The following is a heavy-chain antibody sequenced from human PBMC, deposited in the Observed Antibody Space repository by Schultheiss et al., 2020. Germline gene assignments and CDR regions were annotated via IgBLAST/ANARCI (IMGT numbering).Heavy chain of an antibody. CDR2: INPNSGGT. V-gene: IGHV1-2*02. CDR1: GYTFTGYY. D-gene: IGHD3-22*01. Sequence: ASVKVSCKASGYTFTGYYMHWVRQAPGQGLEWMGWINPNSGGTNYAQKFQGRVTMTRDTSTSTVYMELSSLRSEDTAVYYCASHGSGYYLEYFQHWGQGTLVTVSS. CDR3: ASHGSGYYLEYFQH. J-gene: IGHJ1*01.